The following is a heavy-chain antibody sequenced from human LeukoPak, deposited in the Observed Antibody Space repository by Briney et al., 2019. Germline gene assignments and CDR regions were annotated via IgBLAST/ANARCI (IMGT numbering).Heavy chain of an antibody. CDR3: ARLEWEQTPFDY. V-gene: IGHV4-39*01. D-gene: IGHD1-26*01. CDR2: IYYSGRT. CDR1: GGSISSNSYY. J-gene: IGHJ4*02. Sequence: SETLSLTCTVSGGSISSNSYYWGWIRQPPGKGLEWIGSIYYSGRTNYNPSLKSRVTISVDTSKNQFFLRLSSVTAADTAVYYCARLEWEQTPFDYWGQGTLVTVSS.